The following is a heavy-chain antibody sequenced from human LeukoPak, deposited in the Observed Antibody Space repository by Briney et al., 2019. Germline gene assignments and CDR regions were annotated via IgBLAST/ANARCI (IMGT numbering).Heavy chain of an antibody. CDR2: ISSSGSTI. D-gene: IGHD6-19*01. Sequence: GGSLRLSCAASGFTFSSYEMNWVRQAPGKGLEWVSYISSSGSTIYYADSVKGRFTISRDNAKNSLYLQMNSLRAEDTAVYYCARDSWGVAGNDGVGYWGQGTLVTVSS. V-gene: IGHV3-48*03. CDR1: GFTFSSYE. CDR3: ARDSWGVAGNDGVGY. J-gene: IGHJ4*02.